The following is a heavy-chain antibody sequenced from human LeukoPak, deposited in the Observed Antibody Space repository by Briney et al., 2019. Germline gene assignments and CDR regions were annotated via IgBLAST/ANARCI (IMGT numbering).Heavy chain of an antibody. CDR3: ARVVPGVTGGDY. CDR1: GFSFSNYY. D-gene: IGHD3-3*01. CDR2: ITPSSDII. V-gene: IGHV3-48*01. J-gene: IGHJ4*02. Sequence: GGSLRLSCAASGFSFSNYYMIWVRQAPGKGLECISYITPSSDIIHYADSVKGRFAVSRDNAKNLLYLQMSSLRVEDTALYYCARVVPGVTGGDYWGRGTLVSVSS.